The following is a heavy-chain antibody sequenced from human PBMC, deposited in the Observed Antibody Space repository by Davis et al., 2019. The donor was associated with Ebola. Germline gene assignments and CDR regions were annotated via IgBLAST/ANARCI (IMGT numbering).Heavy chain of an antibody. CDR2: INHSGST. Sequence: MPSETLSFTCAVYGGSFSGYYWSWIRQPPGKGLEWIGEINHSGSTNYNPSLKSRVTISVDTSRNQFSLKLSSVTAADTAVYYCARGVSLYYYYGMDVWGQGTTVTVSS. CDR1: GGSFSGYY. V-gene: IGHV4-34*01. CDR3: ARGVSLYYYYGMDV. J-gene: IGHJ6*02.